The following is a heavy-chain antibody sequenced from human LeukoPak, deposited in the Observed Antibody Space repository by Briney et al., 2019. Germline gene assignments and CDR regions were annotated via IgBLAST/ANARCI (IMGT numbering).Heavy chain of an antibody. D-gene: IGHD5-24*01. Sequence: ASVKVSCKASGYTFTSYAMNWVRQAPGQGLEWMGWINPNSGGTNYAQKFQGRVTMTRDTSISTAYMELSRLRSDDTAVYYCARGGSRWLPTGLLDYWGQGTLVTVSS. CDR3: ARGGSRWLPTGLLDY. V-gene: IGHV1-2*02. CDR1: GYTFTSYA. J-gene: IGHJ4*02. CDR2: INPNSGGT.